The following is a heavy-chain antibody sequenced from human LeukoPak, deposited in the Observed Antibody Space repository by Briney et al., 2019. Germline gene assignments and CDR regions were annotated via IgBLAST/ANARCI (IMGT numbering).Heavy chain of an antibody. V-gene: IGHV3-23*01. CDR2: ISGSGGDT. Sequence: GGSLRLSCAASGFTFSNNAMNWVRQTPGKGLEWVSVISGSGGDTYYADSVKGRVTISRDNAKNSLYLQMNSLRAEDTALYFCTKDETSIAAARYAFDIWGQGTMVTVSS. J-gene: IGHJ3*02. CDR1: GFTFSNNA. D-gene: IGHD6-13*01. CDR3: TKDETSIAAARYAFDI.